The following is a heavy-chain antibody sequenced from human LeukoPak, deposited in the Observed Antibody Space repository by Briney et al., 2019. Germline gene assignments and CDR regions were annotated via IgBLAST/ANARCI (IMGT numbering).Heavy chain of an antibody. J-gene: IGHJ5*02. D-gene: IGHD1-1*01. CDR1: GFTVSSNY. CDR2: IYSGGST. V-gene: IGHV3-53*01. Sequence: GGSLRLSCAASGFTVSSNYMSWVRQAPGKGLEWVSVIYSGGSTYYADSVKGRFTISRDNSKNTLYLQMNSLRAENTAVYYCAREGPNYWFDPWGQGTLVTVSS. CDR3: AREGPNYWFDP.